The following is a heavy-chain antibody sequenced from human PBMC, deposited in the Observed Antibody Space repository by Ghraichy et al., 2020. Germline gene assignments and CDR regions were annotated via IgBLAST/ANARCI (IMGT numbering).Heavy chain of an antibody. CDR3: ARHGSGSSYPSDF. CDR1: GYTFTDYW. V-gene: IGHV5-51*01. Sequence: GESLNISCQGLGYTFTDYWIAWVRQMPGKGLEWMGIIYPGDSDTLYSPSFRGHVTISADKSITTAYLQWPSLKASDTAMYYCARHGSGSSYPSDFWGQGTLVTVSS. D-gene: IGHD3-10*01. J-gene: IGHJ4*02. CDR2: IYPGDSDT.